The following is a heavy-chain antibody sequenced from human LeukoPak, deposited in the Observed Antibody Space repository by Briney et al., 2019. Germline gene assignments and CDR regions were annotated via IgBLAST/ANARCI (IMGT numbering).Heavy chain of an antibody. Sequence: GGSLRLSCAASGFTFSSHSMPWVRQAPGKGLDWISYISGSSDTIYYADSVKGRFTISRDNARNSLFLQMNSLRDENTALYYCARARPSGYPNFWGQGSLVTVSS. CDR3: ARARPSGYPNF. J-gene: IGHJ4*02. CDR2: ISGSSDTI. D-gene: IGHD3-22*01. CDR1: GFTFSSHS. V-gene: IGHV3-48*02.